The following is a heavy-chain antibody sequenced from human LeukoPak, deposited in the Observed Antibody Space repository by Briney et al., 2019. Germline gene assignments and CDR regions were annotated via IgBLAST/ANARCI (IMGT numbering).Heavy chain of an antibody. J-gene: IGHJ3*02. V-gene: IGHV3-23*01. CDR1: GFTFSSYA. Sequence: HPGGSLRLSCAASGFTFSSYAMSWVRQAPGKGLEWVSAISGSGGSTYYADSVKGRFTISRDNSKNTLYLQMNSLRAEDTAVYFCAKDLRVTTVVTRAFDIWGQGTMVTVSS. CDR3: AKDLRVTTVVTRAFDI. CDR2: ISGSGGST. D-gene: IGHD4-23*01.